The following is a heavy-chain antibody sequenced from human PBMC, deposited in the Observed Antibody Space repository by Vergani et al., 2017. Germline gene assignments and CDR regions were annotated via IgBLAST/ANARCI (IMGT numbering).Heavy chain of an antibody. CDR3: ARDHVTTVVTNWYFDL. CDR1: GFTFSSYA. V-gene: IGHV3-21*04. Sequence: EVQLLESGGGLVQPGGSLRLSCAASGFTFSSYAMSWVRQAPGKGLEWVSAISSSSSYIYYADSVKGRFTISRDNAKNSLYLQMNSLRAEDTAVYYCARDHVTTVVTNWYFDLWGRGTLVTVSS. J-gene: IGHJ2*01. CDR2: ISSSSSYI. D-gene: IGHD4-23*01.